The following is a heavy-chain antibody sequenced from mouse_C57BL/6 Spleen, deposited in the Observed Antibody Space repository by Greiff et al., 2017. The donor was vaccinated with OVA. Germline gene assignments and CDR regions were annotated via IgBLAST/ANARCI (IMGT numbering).Heavy chain of an antibody. J-gene: IGHJ1*03. CDR3: ARGGAITTVVADWYFDV. CDR2: IYPGSGST. V-gene: IGHV1-55*01. CDR1: GYTFTSYW. D-gene: IGHD1-1*01. Sequence: QVHVKQSGAELVKPGASVKMSCKASGYTFTSYWITWVKQRPGQGLEWIGDIYPGSGSTNYNEKFKSKATLTVDTSSSTAYMQLSSLTSEDSAVYYCARGGAITTVVADWYFDVWGTGTTVTVSS.